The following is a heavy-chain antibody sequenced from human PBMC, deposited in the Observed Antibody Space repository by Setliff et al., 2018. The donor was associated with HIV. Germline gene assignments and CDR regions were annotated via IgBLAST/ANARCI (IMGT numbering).Heavy chain of an antibody. D-gene: IGHD3-10*01. CDR1: GGSITRGDEY. J-gene: IGHJ5*02. CDR3: ARGSMEVRRGNAFNFFDR. CDR2: IYYTGST. Sequence: PSETLSLTCIVSGGSITRGDEYWSWIRQPAGKGPEWVGRIYYTGSTDFNPSLKSRVSISIDTSNSRFSLSLTSVTAADTAVYFCARGSMEVRRGNAFNFFDRWGPGILVTVSS. V-gene: IGHV4-61*10.